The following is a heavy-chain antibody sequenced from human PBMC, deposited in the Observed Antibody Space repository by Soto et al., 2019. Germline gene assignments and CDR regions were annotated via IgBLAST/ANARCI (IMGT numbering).Heavy chain of an antibody. V-gene: IGHV4-39*01. CDR1: GGSISSSSYY. J-gene: IGHJ5*02. CDR3: ARQPVLRFLEWSNWFDP. D-gene: IGHD3-3*01. CDR2: IYYSGST. Sequence: SETLSLTCTVSGGSISSSSYYWGWIRQPPGKGLEWIGSIYYSGSTYYNPSLKSRVTISVDTSKNQFSLKLSSVTAADTAVYYCARQPVLRFLEWSNWFDPWGHGTLVP.